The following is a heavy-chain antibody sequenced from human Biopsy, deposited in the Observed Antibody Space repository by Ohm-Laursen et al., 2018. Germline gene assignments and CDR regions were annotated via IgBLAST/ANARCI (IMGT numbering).Heavy chain of an antibody. Sequence: ASVKVSCKASSYTFTDYNIHWMRQAPGQGLEWLGYINCKTGATNSAEKFRGRVTLTRDTSISAVYIELRRLKSDDAAVYFCARDRMTDVFGGPTRTDVFDSWGQGTPVTVSS. V-gene: IGHV1-2*02. CDR3: ARDRMTDVFGGPTRTDVFDS. CDR2: INCKTGAT. CDR1: SYTFTDYN. D-gene: IGHD3-10*01. J-gene: IGHJ4*02.